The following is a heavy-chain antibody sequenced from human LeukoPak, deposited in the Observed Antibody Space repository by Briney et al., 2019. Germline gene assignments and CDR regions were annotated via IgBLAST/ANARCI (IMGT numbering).Heavy chain of an antibody. V-gene: IGHV1-2*06. J-gene: IGHJ4*02. CDR2: INPNSGGT. CDR1: GYTFTGYY. Sequence: ASVKVSCKASGYTFTGYYMHWVRQAPGQGLEWMGRINPNSGGTNYAQKFQGRVTMTRDTSTSTAYMELRSLRSDDTAVYYCARVPYDSSGQLGYWGQGTLVTVSS. D-gene: IGHD3-22*01. CDR3: ARVPYDSSGQLGY.